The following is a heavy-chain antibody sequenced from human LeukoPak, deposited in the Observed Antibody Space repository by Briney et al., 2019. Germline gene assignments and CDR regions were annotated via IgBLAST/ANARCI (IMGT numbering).Heavy chain of an antibody. CDR2: IRYDGSNK. J-gene: IGHJ2*01. D-gene: IGHD3-22*01. CDR1: GFTFSSYG. V-gene: IGHV3-30*02. Sequence: GGSLRLSCAASGFTFSSYGMHWVRQAPGKGLEWVAFIRYDGSNKYYADSVKGRFTISRDNSKNTLYLQMNSLRAEDTAVYYCAKAHYYDSSGYYSYWYFDLWGRGTLVTVSS. CDR3: AKAHYYDSSGYYSYWYFDL.